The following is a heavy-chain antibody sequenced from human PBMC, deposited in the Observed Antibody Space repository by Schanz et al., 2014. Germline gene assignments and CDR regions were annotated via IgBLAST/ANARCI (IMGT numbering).Heavy chain of an antibody. CDR3: ARHRDEMATVSSPFDY. J-gene: IGHJ4*02. V-gene: IGHV4-39*01. CDR2: DCISATD. D-gene: IGHD2-15*01. Sequence: QVQLQESGPGLVKPSETLSLTCSVSGDSITGVSRYWGWIRQPPGKGLEWIASDCISATDYVNESLQSRVSIPIDRSKNQLPLKVPSVTAADTAVYFCARHRDEMATVSSPFDYWGQGILVTVSS. CDR1: GDSITGVSRY.